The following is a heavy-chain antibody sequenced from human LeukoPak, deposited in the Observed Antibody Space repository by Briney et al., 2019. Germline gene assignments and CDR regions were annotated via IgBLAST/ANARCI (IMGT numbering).Heavy chain of an antibody. CDR1: GFTFSSYA. J-gene: IGHJ6*02. V-gene: IGHV3-23*01. CDR3: ARRDEYYYYGMDV. Sequence: PGGSLRLSCAASGFTFSSYAMNWVRQAPGKGLEWVSAISGSGGSTYYADSVKGRFTISRDNSRNTLYLQMNSLRAEDTAVYYCARRDEYYYYGMDVWGQGTTVTVSS. CDR2: ISGSGGST.